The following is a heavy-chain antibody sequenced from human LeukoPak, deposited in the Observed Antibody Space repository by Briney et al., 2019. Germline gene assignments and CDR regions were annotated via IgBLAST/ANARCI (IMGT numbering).Heavy chain of an antibody. CDR3: TRAPHPRCSSSGCYLDY. D-gene: IGHD2-2*01. V-gene: IGHV3-49*04. CDR2: IQAKAYGGAT. CDR1: GLTFGDYA. Sequence: GGSLRLSCSTSGLTFGDYAMSWVRQAPGKGLEWVGFIQAKAYGGATKYAASVNGRFSVSRDDSQSIANLQMNDLKTEDTAVYYCTRAPHPRCSSSGCYLDYWGQGTLVTVSS. J-gene: IGHJ4*02.